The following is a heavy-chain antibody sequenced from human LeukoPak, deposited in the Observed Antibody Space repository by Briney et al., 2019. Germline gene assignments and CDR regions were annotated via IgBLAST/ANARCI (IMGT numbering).Heavy chain of an antibody. CDR3: AKDSDTSMVYYYYGMDV. CDR1: GFTFSSYA. CDR2: ISGSGGST. V-gene: IGHV3-23*01. J-gene: IGHJ6*02. D-gene: IGHD5-18*01. Sequence: GWSLRLSCAASGFTFSSYAMSWVRQAPGKGLEWVSAISGSGGSTYYADSVKGRFTISRDNSKNTLYLQMNSLRAEDTAVYYCAKDSDTSMVYYYYGMDVWGQGTTVTVSS.